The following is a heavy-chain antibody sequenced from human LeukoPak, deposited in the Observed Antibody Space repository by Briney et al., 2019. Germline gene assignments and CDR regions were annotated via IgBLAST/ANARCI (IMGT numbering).Heavy chain of an antibody. V-gene: IGHV1-3*01. J-gene: IGHJ6*02. CDR3: ARDASSIYCSGGSCYSRGGMDV. CDR1: GYTFTSYA. CDR2: INAGNGNT. D-gene: IGHD2-15*01. Sequence: GASVKVSCTASGYTFTSYAMRWVRQAPGQRLEWMGWINAGNGNTKYSQKFQGRVTITRDTSASTAYMELSSLRSEDTAVYYCARDASSIYCSGGSCYSRGGMDVWGQGTTVTVSS.